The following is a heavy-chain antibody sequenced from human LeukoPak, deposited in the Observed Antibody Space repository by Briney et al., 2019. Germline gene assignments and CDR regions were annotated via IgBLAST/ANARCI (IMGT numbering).Heavy chain of an antibody. CDR3: ARGGSITIFGVVIFDY. CDR2: INHSGST. CDR1: GGSFSGYY. Sequence: SETLSLTCAVYGGSFSGYYWSWIRQPPGKGLEWIGEINHSGSTNYNPSLKSRVTISVDTSKNQFSLKLSSVTAADTAVYYCARGGSITIFGVVIFDYWGQGTLVTVSS. D-gene: IGHD3-3*01. V-gene: IGHV4-34*01. J-gene: IGHJ4*02.